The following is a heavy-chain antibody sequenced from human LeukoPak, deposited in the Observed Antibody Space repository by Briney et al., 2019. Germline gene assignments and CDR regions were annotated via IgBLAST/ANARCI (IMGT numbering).Heavy chain of an antibody. V-gene: IGHV3-15*01. CDR2: IRSNTDGGTT. D-gene: IGHD5-18*01. CDR3: TTESIQLFDF. Sequence: GGSLRLSCAASGFXFSNAWMSWVRQAPGKGLEWVGRIRSNTDGGTTEYAAPVKTRFTISRDDSKNTLYLQMNSLKTEDTAVYCCTTESIQLFDFWGQGTLVTVSS. CDR1: GFXFSNAW. J-gene: IGHJ4*02.